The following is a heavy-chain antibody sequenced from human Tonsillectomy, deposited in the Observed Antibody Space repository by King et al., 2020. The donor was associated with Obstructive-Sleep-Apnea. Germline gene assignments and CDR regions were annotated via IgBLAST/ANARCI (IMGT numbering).Heavy chain of an antibody. V-gene: IGHV3-23*04. CDR2: ISGSGVSK. Sequence: VQLVESGGGLLQPGGSLRLSCEASGFTFSSYAMSWVRQAPGKGLEGASSISGSGVSKNYEDSMMGRFTISRDNSKNTLYLQMNSLGAEDTAVYYCAKRVGASVAGTRTDDAFDIWGQGTMVTVSS. CDR3: AKRVGASVAGTRTDDAFDI. J-gene: IGHJ3*02. D-gene: IGHD6-19*01. CDR1: GFTFSSYA.